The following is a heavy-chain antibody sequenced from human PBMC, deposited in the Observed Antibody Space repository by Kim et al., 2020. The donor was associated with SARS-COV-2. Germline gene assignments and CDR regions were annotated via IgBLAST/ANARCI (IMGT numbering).Heavy chain of an antibody. V-gene: IGHV1-69*13. Sequence: SVKVSCKASGGTFSSYAISWVRQAPGQGLEWMGGIIPIFGTANYAQKFQGRVTITADESTSTAYMELSSLRSEDTAVYYCARAIAVAGRSSRYYYYGMDVWGQGTTVTVSS. CDR2: IIPIFGTA. CDR3: ARAIAVAGRSSRYYYYGMDV. J-gene: IGHJ6*02. CDR1: GGTFSSYA. D-gene: IGHD6-19*01.